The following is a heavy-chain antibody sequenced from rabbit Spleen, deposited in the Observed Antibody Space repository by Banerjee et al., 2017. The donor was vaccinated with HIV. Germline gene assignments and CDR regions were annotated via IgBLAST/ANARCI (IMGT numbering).Heavy chain of an antibody. CDR2: IYGGGSGNT. CDR1: GFTISNSYY. CDR3: ARDSGTSFSTYGMDL. Sequence: QEQLVESGGDLVKPGASLTLTCTASGFTISNSYYMCWVRQAPGKGLEWIACIYGGGSGNTYYASWAKGRFTISRTSSTTVTLQVTSLTVADTATYFCARDSGTSFSTYGMDLWGPGTLVTVS. J-gene: IGHJ6*01. D-gene: IGHD8-1*01. V-gene: IGHV1S45*01.